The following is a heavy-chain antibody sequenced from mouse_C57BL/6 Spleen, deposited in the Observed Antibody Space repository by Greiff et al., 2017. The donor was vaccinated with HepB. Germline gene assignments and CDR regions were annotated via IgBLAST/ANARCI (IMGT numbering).Heavy chain of an antibody. CDR1: GYAFSSYW. J-gene: IGHJ2*01. V-gene: IGHV1-80*01. Sequence: VHLVESGAELVKPGASVKISCKASGYAFSSYWMNWVKQRPGKGLEWIGQIYPGDGDTNYNGKFKGKATLTADKSSSTAYMQLSSLTSEDSAVYFCAREGYDSPYYFDYWGQGTTLTVSS. D-gene: IGHD2-4*01. CDR2: IYPGDGDT. CDR3: AREGYDSPYYFDY.